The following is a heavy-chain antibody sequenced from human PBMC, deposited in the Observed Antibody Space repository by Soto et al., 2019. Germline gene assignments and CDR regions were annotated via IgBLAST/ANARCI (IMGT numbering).Heavy chain of an antibody. J-gene: IGHJ4*02. CDR2: AYYNGNT. CDR3: GRRGGGFD. V-gene: IGHV4-59*08. CDR1: GGSISSFY. Sequence: QVQLQESGPGLVKPSETLSLTCTVSGGSISSFYWTWIRQSPGKGLEWIGYAYYNGNTNYNPSLKGRVTLFIDTSKTQFPLRLTSVTAADTAGYSCGRRGGGFDWGQGTLVTVSS. D-gene: IGHD3-16*01.